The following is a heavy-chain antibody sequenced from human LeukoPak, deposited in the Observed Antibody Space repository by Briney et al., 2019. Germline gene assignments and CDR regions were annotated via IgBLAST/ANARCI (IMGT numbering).Heavy chain of an antibody. V-gene: IGHV4-34*01. J-gene: IGHJ4*02. CDR1: GGSFSGYY. Sequence: SETLSLTCAVYGGSFSGYYWSWIRQPPGKGLEWIGEINHTGSANYNPSLKSRVTISVDTSKNQFSLKLSSVTAADTAVYYCARASHDYGDYSHFDYWGQGTLVTVSS. CDR2: INHTGSA. D-gene: IGHD4-17*01. CDR3: ARASHDYGDYSHFDY.